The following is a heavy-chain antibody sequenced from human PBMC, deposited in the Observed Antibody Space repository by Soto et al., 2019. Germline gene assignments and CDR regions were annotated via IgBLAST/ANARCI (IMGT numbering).Heavy chain of an antibody. CDR1: GASVTSDTSY. D-gene: IGHD3-10*01. J-gene: IGHJ5*02. CDR2: ISYSGDT. Sequence: SETLSLTCSVSGASVTSDTSYWSWIRQPPGKGLEWIGDISYSGDTNYNSSLKTRVTISSDTSKNHFSLTLSSMTAADTALYYCAQGGSHWIDPWGHGALLTVSS. V-gene: IGHV4-61*03. CDR3: AQGGSHWIDP.